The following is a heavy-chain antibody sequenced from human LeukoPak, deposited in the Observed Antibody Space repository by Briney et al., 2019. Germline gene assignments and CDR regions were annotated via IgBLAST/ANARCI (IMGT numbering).Heavy chain of an antibody. CDR3: ARGGRVSQWLVSRNYYYYGMDV. J-gene: IGHJ6*02. CDR2: FDPEDGET. CDR1: GYTLTELS. Sequence: GASVKVSCKVSGYTLTELSMHWVRQAPGKGLEWMGGFDPEDGETIYAQKFQGRVTMTRDTSISTAYMELSRLRSDDTAVYYCARGGRVSQWLVSRNYYYYGMDVWGQGTTVTVSS. V-gene: IGHV1-24*01. D-gene: IGHD6-19*01.